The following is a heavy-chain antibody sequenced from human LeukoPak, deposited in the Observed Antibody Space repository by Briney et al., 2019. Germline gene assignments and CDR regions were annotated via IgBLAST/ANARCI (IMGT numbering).Heavy chain of an antibody. D-gene: IGHD5-24*01. Sequence: GGSLRLSCAASGFTFSSYAMSWVRQAPGKGLEWVSAISGSGGSTYYADSVKGRFTISRDNSKNTLYLQMNSLRAEDTAVYYCARAGMATSTPFDYWGQGTLVTVSS. CDR3: ARAGMATSTPFDY. CDR1: GFTFSSYA. V-gene: IGHV3-23*01. CDR2: ISGSGGST. J-gene: IGHJ4*02.